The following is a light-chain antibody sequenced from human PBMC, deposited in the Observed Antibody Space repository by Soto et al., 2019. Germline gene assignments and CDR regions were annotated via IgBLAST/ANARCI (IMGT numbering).Light chain of an antibody. CDR3: FSHRGGDSHV. Sequence: QSALTQPASVSGSPGQSITISCTGTSSDVGAYNYVSWYQQYPGKAPKLMIYGVTNRPSGVSNRFSGSKTGNTASLTISGLQPEDEANYYCFSHRGGDSHVFGTGTKVTVL. V-gene: IGLV2-14*01. CDR1: SSDVGAYNY. J-gene: IGLJ1*01. CDR2: GVT.